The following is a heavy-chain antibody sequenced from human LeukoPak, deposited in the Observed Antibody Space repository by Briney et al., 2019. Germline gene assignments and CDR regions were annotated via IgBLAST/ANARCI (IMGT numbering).Heavy chain of an antibody. Sequence: PGGSLRLSCAASRFSFSTYPMGWVRQAPGKGLEWVSGISASGDVTFHADPVKGRFTISRDNSKNTLYLQMNSLRAEDTAVYYCAREEGATDYWGQGTLVTVSS. D-gene: IGHD1-26*01. CDR3: AREEGATDY. J-gene: IGHJ4*02. CDR2: ISASGDVT. V-gene: IGHV3-23*01. CDR1: RFSFSTYP.